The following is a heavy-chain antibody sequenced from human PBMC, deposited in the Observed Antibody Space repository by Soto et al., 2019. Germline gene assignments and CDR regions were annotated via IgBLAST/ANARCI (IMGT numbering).Heavy chain of an antibody. CDR2: IYYSGTT. CDR1: GGSITNGGYY. D-gene: IGHD3-22*01. Sequence: PSETLSLTCTVSGGSITNGGYYWSWIRQHPGKGLEWIGYIYYSGTTYYNPSLKSRLTISLDTSRNQFSLEVNSVSAADTAVYYCARADSSGYTFDYWGQGTLVTVSS. J-gene: IGHJ4*02. V-gene: IGHV4-31*03. CDR3: ARADSSGYTFDY.